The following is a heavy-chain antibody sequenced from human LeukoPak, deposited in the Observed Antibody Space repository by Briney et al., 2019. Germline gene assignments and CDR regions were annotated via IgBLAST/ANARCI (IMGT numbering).Heavy chain of an antibody. CDR3: ARGPWRSGFDY. J-gene: IGHJ4*02. CDR1: GDSISSYY. Sequence: PSGTLSLTCTVSGDSISSYYWSWIRQPAGKGLEWIGRIYSIGSTDYNPSLKSRVTMSVDTSKNQFSLKLSSVSAADTAVYYCARGPWRSGFDYWGQGTLVTVSS. D-gene: IGHD3-3*01. CDR2: IYSIGST. V-gene: IGHV4-4*07.